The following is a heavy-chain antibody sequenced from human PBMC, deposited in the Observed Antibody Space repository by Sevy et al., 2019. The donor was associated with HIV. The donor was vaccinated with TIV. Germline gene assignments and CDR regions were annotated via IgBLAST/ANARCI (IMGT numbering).Heavy chain of an antibody. J-gene: IGHJ6*02. D-gene: IGHD2-2*01. CDR3: ARDGCSSTSCYYGMDV. CDR2: IKQDGSEK. V-gene: IGHV3-7*01. CDR1: GFTFSSYW. Sequence: GGSLRLSCAASGFTFSSYWMSWVRQAPGKGLEWVANIKQDGSEKYYVDSVKGRFTISRDNAKNSLYLQMNGLRAEDTAVYYCARDGCSSTSCYYGMDVWGQGTTVTVSS.